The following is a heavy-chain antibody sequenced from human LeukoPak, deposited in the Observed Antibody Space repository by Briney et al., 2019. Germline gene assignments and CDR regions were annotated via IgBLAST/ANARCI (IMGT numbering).Heavy chain of an antibody. J-gene: IGHJ6*02. D-gene: IGHD3-22*01. CDR3: ARDKYYYDSSGSWGYYYGMDV. CDR2: ISYDGSNK. Sequence: PGRSLRLSCAASGFTFSSYAMHWARQAPGKGLEWVAVISYDGSNKYYADSVKGRFTISRDNSKNTLYLQMNSLRAEDTAVYYCARDKYYYDSSGSWGYYYGMDVWGQGTTVTVSS. CDR1: GFTFSSYA. V-gene: IGHV3-30-3*01.